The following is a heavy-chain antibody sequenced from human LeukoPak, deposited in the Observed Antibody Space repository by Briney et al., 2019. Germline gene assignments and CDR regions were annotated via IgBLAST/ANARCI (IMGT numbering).Heavy chain of an antibody. CDR1: GFTFSSYG. J-gene: IGHJ6*03. V-gene: IGHV3-30*02. CDR3: AKDLFNSVGATYMDV. CDR2: IRYDGSNK. Sequence: GGSLRLSCAASGFTFSSYGMHWVRQAPGKGLEWVAFIRYDGSNKYYADSVKGRFTISRDNSKNTLYLQMNSLRAEGTAVHYCAKDLFNSVGATYMDVWGKGTTVTVSS. D-gene: IGHD1-26*01.